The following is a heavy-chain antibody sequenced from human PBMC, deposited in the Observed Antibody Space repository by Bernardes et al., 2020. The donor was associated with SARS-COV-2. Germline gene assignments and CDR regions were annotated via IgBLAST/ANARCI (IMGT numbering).Heavy chain of an antibody. Sequence: SETLSLNCTVSSGSITSSTFYWGWVRQPPGKGLEWIGSIYYRGNTYYSASLKSRVTISIDTSKNQFSLKLSSVTAADTAVYYCARVAAGYYYQYGMDVWGQGTTVTVSS. D-gene: IGHD6-19*01. V-gene: IGHV4-39*01. CDR3: ARVAAGYYYQYGMDV. CDR2: IYYRGNT. J-gene: IGHJ6*02. CDR1: SGSITSSTFY.